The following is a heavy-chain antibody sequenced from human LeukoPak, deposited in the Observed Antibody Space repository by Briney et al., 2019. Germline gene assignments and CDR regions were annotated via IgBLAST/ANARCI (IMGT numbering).Heavy chain of an antibody. D-gene: IGHD5-24*01. CDR1: GGSFSGYY. Sequence: SETLSLTCAVYGGSFSGYYWSWIRQPPGKGLEWIGEINHSGSTNYNPSLKSRVTISVDTSKNQFSLKLSSVTAADTAVYYRASTPPREINLFYFDYWGQGTLVTVSS. J-gene: IGHJ4*02. V-gene: IGHV4-34*01. CDR2: INHSGST. CDR3: ASTPPREINLFYFDY.